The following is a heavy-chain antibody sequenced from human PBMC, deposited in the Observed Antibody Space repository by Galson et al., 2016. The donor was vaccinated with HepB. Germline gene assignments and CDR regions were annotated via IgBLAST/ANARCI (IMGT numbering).Heavy chain of an antibody. CDR2: IYHSGST. CDR3: TRDGGSGWFRGNAFDI. Sequence: TLSLTCTVSGGSVNSGTYYWTWIRQPPGKGLEWIGFIYHSGSTNYNPSLKSGVTISLDTSKTHIYLRLSSVTAADTAVYYCTRDGGSGWFRGNAFDIWGQGTMVTVSS. V-gene: IGHV4-61*03. J-gene: IGHJ3*02. D-gene: IGHD6-19*01. CDR1: GGSVNSGTYY.